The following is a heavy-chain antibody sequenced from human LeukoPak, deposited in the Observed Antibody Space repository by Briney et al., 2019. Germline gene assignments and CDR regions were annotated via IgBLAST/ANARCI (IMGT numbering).Heavy chain of an antibody. CDR3: ARVYSSGWYIGD. D-gene: IGHD6-19*01. Sequence: SETLSLTCTVSGGSISSGGYYWTWIRQPAGKGLEWIGRIHTSGSTNYNPSLKSRVTMSVDTSKNQFSLKLSSVTAADTAVYYCARVYSSGWYIGDRGQGTLVTVSS. V-gene: IGHV4-61*02. CDR2: IHTSGST. J-gene: IGHJ4*02. CDR1: GGSISSGGYY.